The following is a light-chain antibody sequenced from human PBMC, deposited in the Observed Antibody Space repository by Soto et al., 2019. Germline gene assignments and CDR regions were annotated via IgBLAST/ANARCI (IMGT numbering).Light chain of an antibody. Sequence: IVMTQSPDSLAVSLGERATINXTSRQRVLYSSNNKNYLAWYQQKPGQPPKLLIYWASTRESGVPDRFVGGGSGTDFTLTISSLQPDDFATYYCQHYKMYSPWTFGQGTKVDI. V-gene: IGKV4-1*01. CDR3: QHYKMYSPWT. J-gene: IGKJ1*01. CDR2: WAS. CDR1: QRVLYSSNNKNY.